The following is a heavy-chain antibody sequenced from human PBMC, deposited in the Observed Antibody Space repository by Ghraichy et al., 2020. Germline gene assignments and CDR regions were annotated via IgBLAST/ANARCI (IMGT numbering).Heavy chain of an antibody. CDR1: GGSISSYY. D-gene: IGHD1-26*01. Sequence: SETLSLTCTVSGGSISSYYWSWIRQPPGKGLEWIGYIYYSGSTNYNPSLKSRVTISVDTSKNQFSLKLSSVTAADTAVYYCARQRYLGGHYYYYYMDVWGKGTTVTVSS. J-gene: IGHJ6*03. CDR2: IYYSGST. V-gene: IGHV4-59*08. CDR3: ARQRYLGGHYYYYYMDV.